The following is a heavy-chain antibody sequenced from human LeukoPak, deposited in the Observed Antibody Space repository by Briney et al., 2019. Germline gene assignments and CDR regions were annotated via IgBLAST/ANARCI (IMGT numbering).Heavy chain of an antibody. D-gene: IGHD4-17*01. J-gene: IGHJ4*02. Sequence: SETLSLTCTVSGGSISSSTYCWGWIRQPPGKGLEWIGSFYCSRSTYYNPSLKSRVTISVDTSKNQFSLKLSSVTAADTAVYYCARLRSPVTILYYFDYWGQGTLVTVSS. V-gene: IGHV4-39*01. CDR2: FYCSRST. CDR1: GGSISSSTYC. CDR3: ARLRSPVTILYYFDY.